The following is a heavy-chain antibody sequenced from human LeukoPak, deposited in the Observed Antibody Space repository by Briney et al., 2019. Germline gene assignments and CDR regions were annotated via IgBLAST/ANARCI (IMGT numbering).Heavy chain of an antibody. CDR3: ARSPDILTGEKFDY. J-gene: IGHJ4*02. CDR2: MNPKSGGT. D-gene: IGHD3-9*01. Sequence: ASVKVSCKGSGYTFTGYSVHWVRQAPGQGLEWMGLMNPKSGGTNYAQKFEARVTMNRDTSISTAYMELSRLRFDDTAVYYYARSPDILTGEKFDYWGQGTLVTVSS. V-gene: IGHV1-2*02. CDR1: GYTFTGYS.